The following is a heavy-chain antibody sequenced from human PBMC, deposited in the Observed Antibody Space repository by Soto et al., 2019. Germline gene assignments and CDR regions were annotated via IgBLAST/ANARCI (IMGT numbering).Heavy chain of an antibody. J-gene: IGHJ4*02. Sequence: ASEILSLTCTVSGGSISSYYWSWIRQPPGKGLEWIGYIYYSGITNYNPSLKSRVTISVDTSKNQFSLNLSSVTAADTAVYYCARGEYSGYGGYFDYWGQGTLVTVSS. CDR2: IYYSGIT. CDR1: GGSISSYY. CDR3: ARGEYSGYGGYFDY. D-gene: IGHD5-12*01. V-gene: IGHV4-59*01.